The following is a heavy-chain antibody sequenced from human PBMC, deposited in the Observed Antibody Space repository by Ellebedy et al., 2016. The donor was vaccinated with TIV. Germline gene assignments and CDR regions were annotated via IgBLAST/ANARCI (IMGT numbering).Heavy chain of an antibody. J-gene: IGHJ4*02. V-gene: IGHV1-46*02. Sequence: AASVKVSCKASGYTFNTYYMDWVRQAPGQGLEWMGVINPSGGSAVYAQKFRGRVTLTRDTSTGTVYMELTNLRSDDTAVYYCTRDWGSSVWSPGDYWGQGTLVTVSS. D-gene: IGHD6-13*01. CDR1: GYTFNTYY. CDR2: INPSGGSA. CDR3: TRDWGSSVWSPGDY.